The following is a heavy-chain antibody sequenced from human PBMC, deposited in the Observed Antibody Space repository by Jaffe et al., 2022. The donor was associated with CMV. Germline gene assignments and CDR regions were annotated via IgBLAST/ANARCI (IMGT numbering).Heavy chain of an antibody. J-gene: IGHJ4*02. Sequence: EVQLVESGGGLVQPGGSLRLSCAASGFTFSSYAMSWVRQAPGKGLEWVSAISGSGGSTYYADSVKGRFTISRDNSKNTLYLQMNSLRAEDTAVYYCAKDLGAGVVTATPLDYWGQGTLVTVSS. CDR2: ISGSGGST. D-gene: IGHD2-21*02. CDR1: GFTFSSYA. CDR3: AKDLGAGVVTATPLDY. V-gene: IGHV3-23*04.